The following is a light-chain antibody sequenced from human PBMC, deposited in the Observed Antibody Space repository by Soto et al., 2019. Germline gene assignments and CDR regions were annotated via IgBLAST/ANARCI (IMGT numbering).Light chain of an antibody. J-gene: IGLJ1*01. CDR3: AAWDDSLIGHV. V-gene: IGLV1-44*01. CDR1: SSNIGTSS. CDR2: TTN. Sequence: QSVLTQPHSASGTPGQRVTISCSGSSSNIGTSSVHWFQQLPGTAPKLLISTTNQRPSGVPERFSGSKSGTSASLAISGLQSEDESYYYCAAWDDSLIGHVFGTGTKFTVL.